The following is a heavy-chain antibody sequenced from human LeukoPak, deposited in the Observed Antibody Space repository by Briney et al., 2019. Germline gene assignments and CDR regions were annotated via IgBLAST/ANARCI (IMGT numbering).Heavy chain of an antibody. Sequence: ASVKVSCKASGGTFSSYAISWVRQAPGQGLEWMGGIIPIFGTANYAQKFQGRVTITTDESTSTAYMELSSLRSEDTAVYYCARGEPIVVVPAAEYYFDYWGQGTLVTVSS. D-gene: IGHD2-2*01. V-gene: IGHV1-69*05. CDR2: IIPIFGTA. CDR1: GGTFSSYA. CDR3: ARGEPIVVVPAAEYYFDY. J-gene: IGHJ4*02.